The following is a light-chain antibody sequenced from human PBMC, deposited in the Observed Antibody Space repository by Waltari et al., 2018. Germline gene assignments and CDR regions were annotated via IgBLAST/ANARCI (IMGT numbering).Light chain of an antibody. CDR1: SSDLGRYNF. V-gene: IGLV2-14*03. CDR3: SSHTTSNTLI. J-gene: IGLJ2*01. CDR2: DVF. Sequence: QSALTPPASVSGSPGQSITISCTGSSSDLGRYNFVSWYQQHPGKAPKLILYDVFNRPSGVSNRFSGSKSGNTASLTISGLQPEDETDYYCSSHTTSNTLIFGGGTRVTVL.